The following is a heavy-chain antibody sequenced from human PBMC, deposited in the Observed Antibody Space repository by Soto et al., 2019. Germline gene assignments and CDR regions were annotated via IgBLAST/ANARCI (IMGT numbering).Heavy chain of an antibody. V-gene: IGHV1-24*01. Sequence: ASVNXSCNVSGYTLTELSMHWVRQAPGKGLEWMGGFDPEDGETIYAQKFQGRVTMTEDTSTDTAYMELSSLRSEDTAVYYCAISLRWLGCDSWGEGTLVTFAS. D-gene: IGHD3-3*01. CDR1: GYTLTELS. J-gene: IGHJ4*02. CDR2: FDPEDGET. CDR3: AISLRWLGCDS.